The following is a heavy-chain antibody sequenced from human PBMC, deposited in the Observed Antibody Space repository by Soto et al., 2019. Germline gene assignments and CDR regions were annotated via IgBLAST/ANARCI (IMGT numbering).Heavy chain of an antibody. CDR2: ISGSGGST. Sequence: QLGGPLRLSCAASGFTFSSYAMSWVRQAPGKGLEWVSAISGSGGSTYYADSVKGRFTISRDNSKNTLYLQMNSLRAEDTAVYYCAKGRPFAFYYYYSMDVWGKGTTVTVSS. CDR1: GFTFSSYA. V-gene: IGHV3-23*01. CDR3: AKGRPFAFYYYYSMDV. D-gene: IGHD3-3*01. J-gene: IGHJ6*03.